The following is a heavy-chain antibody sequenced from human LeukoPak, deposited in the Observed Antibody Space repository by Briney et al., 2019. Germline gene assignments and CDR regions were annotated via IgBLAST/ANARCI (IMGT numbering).Heavy chain of an antibody. CDR1: GFIFDTYG. CDR2: IWYDGGKK. Sequence: GGSLRLSCAASGFIFDTYGMHWVRQAPGKGLEWVAVIWYDGGKKYYADSVKGRFTISRDNAKNSLYLQMNSLRAEDTAVYYCARDSRSYYYDSSGYPFDYWGQGTLVTVSS. V-gene: IGHV3-33*01. J-gene: IGHJ4*02. CDR3: ARDSRSYYYDSSGYPFDY. D-gene: IGHD3-22*01.